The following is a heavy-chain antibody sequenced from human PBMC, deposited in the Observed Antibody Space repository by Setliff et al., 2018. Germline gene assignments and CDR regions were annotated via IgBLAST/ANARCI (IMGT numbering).Heavy chain of an antibody. CDR1: GYTFNNYG. Sequence: GASVKVSCKASGYTFNNYGITWVRQAPGQGLEWMGWINNYSFKTTYPQKFKGRITVTTDTSTSTAYMELRSLRSDDTAVYYCLRDRPYSNSPEDAFDIWGQGTTVTVSS. D-gene: IGHD6-6*01. V-gene: IGHV1-18*01. CDR2: INNYSFKT. CDR3: LRDRPYSNSPEDAFDI. J-gene: IGHJ3*02.